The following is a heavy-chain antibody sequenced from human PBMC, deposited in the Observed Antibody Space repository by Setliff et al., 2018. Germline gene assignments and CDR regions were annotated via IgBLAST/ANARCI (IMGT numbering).Heavy chain of an antibody. CDR1: GGTFSSYV. CDR3: AGGQPLVRKYYYYMDV. Sequence: SVKVSCKASGGTFSSYVISSVREAPGQGLEWMGGIIPMFGTNYAQKFQGRVTITADESTSTAYMELSSLGSEDTAVYYCAGGQPLVRKYYYYMDVWGKGTTVTVSS. D-gene: IGHD3-10*01. V-gene: IGHV1-69*13. J-gene: IGHJ6*03. CDR2: IIPMFGT.